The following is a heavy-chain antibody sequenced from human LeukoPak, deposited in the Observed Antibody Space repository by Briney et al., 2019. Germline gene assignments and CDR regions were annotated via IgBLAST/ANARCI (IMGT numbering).Heavy chain of an antibody. V-gene: IGHV3-15*01. Sequence: PGGSLRLSCAASGFTFSNAWMSWVRQAPGKGLEWVGRIKSKTDGGTTDYAAPVKGRFTISRDDSKNTLYLQMNSLKTEDTAVYYCTHSRMTYYYDSSGYYERDYFGYWGQGTLVTVSS. J-gene: IGHJ4*02. CDR2: IKSKTDGGTT. CDR3: THSRMTYYYDSSGYYERDYFGY. CDR1: GFTFSNAW. D-gene: IGHD3-22*01.